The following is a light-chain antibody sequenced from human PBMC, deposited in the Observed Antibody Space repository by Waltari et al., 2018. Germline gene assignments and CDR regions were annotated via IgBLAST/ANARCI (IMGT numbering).Light chain of an antibody. CDR2: KAS. J-gene: IGKJ2*03. V-gene: IGKV1-5*03. CDR1: QSISNY. CDR3: QQYNTYSS. Sequence: DIQMTQPPSTLSASVGDTITITCRASQSISNYLAWYQQKPGKAPKLLIYKASSSGSGVPSRFSGSGSGTEFTLTISSLQPDDFATYYCQQYNTYSSFGQGTKLEIK.